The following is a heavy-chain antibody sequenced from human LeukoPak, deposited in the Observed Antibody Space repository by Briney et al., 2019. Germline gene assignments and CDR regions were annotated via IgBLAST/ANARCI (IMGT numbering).Heavy chain of an antibody. J-gene: IGHJ5*02. CDR3: AREEDRWEWFDP. Sequence: PGGSLRLSCAASGFTVTTDHMSWVRQAPGKGLEWVLVIYNGDATQYADSVKGRFTVSRDNSKNTLFLQMNNLRVDDTAVYYCAREEDRWEWFDPRGQGTLVTVSS. D-gene: IGHD1-26*01. CDR2: IYNGDAT. CDR1: GFTVTTDH. V-gene: IGHV3-66*01.